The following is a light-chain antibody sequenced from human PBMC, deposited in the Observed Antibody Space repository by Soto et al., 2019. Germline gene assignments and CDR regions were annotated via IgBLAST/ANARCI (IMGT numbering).Light chain of an antibody. J-gene: IGKJ4*01. V-gene: IGKV3-11*01. Sequence: EVVLTQAPAILSLSPGERATLSCRASQSISSSLAWYQHKPGRAPRLLIYDASNRATGFPARFSGSGSGTDFTLTISSLEPEDFAVYYCQHRNNWPTFGGGTKVEIK. CDR3: QHRNNWPT. CDR1: QSISSS. CDR2: DAS.